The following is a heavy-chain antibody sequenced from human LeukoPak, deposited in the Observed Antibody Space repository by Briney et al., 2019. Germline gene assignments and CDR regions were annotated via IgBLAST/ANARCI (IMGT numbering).Heavy chain of an antibody. J-gene: IGHJ5*02. CDR2: ISWNSGSI. CDR3: ARYSRGAYNWFDP. Sequence: GRSLRLSCAASGFTFDDYAMHWVRQAPGKGLEWVSGISWNSGSIGYADSVKGRFTISRDNAKNSLYLQMNSLRAEDTAVYYCARYSRGAYNWFDPWGQGTLVTVSS. D-gene: IGHD6-19*01. V-gene: IGHV3-9*01. CDR1: GFTFDDYA.